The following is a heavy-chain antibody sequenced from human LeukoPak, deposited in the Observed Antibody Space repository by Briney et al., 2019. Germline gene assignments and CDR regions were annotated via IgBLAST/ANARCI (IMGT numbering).Heavy chain of an antibody. Sequence: ASVKVSCKASGYTFTSYAMHWVRQAPGQRLEWMGWINAGNGNTKYSQKFQGRVTMTRDTSSSTVYMELSSLTSEDTAVYYCAREGVAATGLDYWGQGTLVTVSS. CDR3: AREGVAATGLDY. V-gene: IGHV1-3*01. D-gene: IGHD6-13*01. CDR1: GYTFTSYA. CDR2: INAGNGNT. J-gene: IGHJ4*02.